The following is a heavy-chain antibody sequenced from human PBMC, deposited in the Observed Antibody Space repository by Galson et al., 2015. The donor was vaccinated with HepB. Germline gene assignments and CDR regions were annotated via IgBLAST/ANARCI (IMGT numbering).Heavy chain of an antibody. CDR1: GFAFNYYS. D-gene: IGHD6-19*01. J-gene: IGHJ4*02. CDR3: AREGSGWVPLDY. Sequence: SLRLSCAASGFAFNYYSMNWVRQAPGKGLEWVSSISSSSNFISYADSLKGRFTISRDNAKNSLYLQMNSLRAEDTAVYYCAREGSGWVPLDYWGQGTLVTVSS. V-gene: IGHV3-21*01. CDR2: ISSSSNFI.